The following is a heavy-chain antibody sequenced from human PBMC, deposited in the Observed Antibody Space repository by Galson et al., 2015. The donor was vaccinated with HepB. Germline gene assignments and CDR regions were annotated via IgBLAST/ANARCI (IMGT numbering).Heavy chain of an antibody. Sequence: SLRLSCAASGFTFSNYAMNWVRQAPGKGLEWVSAISAGGGNTYYADSVKGRFTISRDNSRNTLYLQMNSLRAEDTAVYYCAKESRRSPPDYFDYWGQGTLVTVSS. J-gene: IGHJ4*02. V-gene: IGHV3-23*01. CDR3: AKESRRSPPDYFDY. CDR2: ISAGGGNT. CDR1: GFTFSNYA. D-gene: IGHD6-6*01.